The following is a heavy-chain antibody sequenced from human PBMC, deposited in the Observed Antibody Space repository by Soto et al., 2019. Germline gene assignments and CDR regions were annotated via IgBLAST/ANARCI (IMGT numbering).Heavy chain of an antibody. CDR3: AHVNDNDDTFDH. V-gene: IGHV2-5*02. CDR2: IYWDDNK. CDR1: GFSLNTAIVG. Sequence: QITLKESGPTLVKPTQTLTLTCTFSGFSLNTAIVGVGWIRQPPGKALEWLALIYWDDNKRYSPSLKSRLTITKDTSKNQVVLTMTNMDPVDTATYYCAHVNDNDDTFDHWGQGTLVTVSS. J-gene: IGHJ4*02. D-gene: IGHD1-1*01.